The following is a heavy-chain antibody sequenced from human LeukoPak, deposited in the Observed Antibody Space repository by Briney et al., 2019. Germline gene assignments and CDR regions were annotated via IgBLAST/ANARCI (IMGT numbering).Heavy chain of an antibody. CDR2: IYYSGST. Sequence: SETLSLTCTVSGGSISSYYWSWIRQPPGKGLEWIGYIYYSGSTNYNPSLKSRVTISVDTSKNQFSLKLSSVTAADTAVYYCAREWSTSSDYYYYYMDVWGKGTTVTVSS. CDR1: GGSISSYY. J-gene: IGHJ6*03. CDR3: AREWSTSSDYYYYYMDV. D-gene: IGHD2-2*01. V-gene: IGHV4-59*12.